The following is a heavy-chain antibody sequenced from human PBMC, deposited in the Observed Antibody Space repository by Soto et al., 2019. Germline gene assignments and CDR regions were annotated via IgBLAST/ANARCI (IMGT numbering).Heavy chain of an antibody. J-gene: IGHJ4*02. V-gene: IGHV3-30-3*01. D-gene: IGHD3-22*01. CDR1: GFTFSSYA. Sequence: QVQLVESGGGVVQPGRSLRLSCAASGFTFSSYAMHWVRQAPGKGLEWVAVISYDGSNKYYADSVKGRFTISRDNSKNTLYLEMNSLRAEDTAVYYWARDSVGSSGYEDYWGQGTLVTVSS. CDR2: ISYDGSNK. CDR3: ARDSVGSSGYEDY.